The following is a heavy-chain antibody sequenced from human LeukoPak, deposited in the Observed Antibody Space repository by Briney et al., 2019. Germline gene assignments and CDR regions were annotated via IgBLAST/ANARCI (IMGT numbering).Heavy chain of an antibody. CDR3: AGIFSTDDAFDI. D-gene: IGHD2/OR15-2a*01. J-gene: IGHJ3*02. Sequence: SSETLSFTCTVSGGSISSYYWSWIRQPPGKGLEWIGYIYYSGSTNYNPSLKSRVTISVDTSKNQFSLKLSSVTAADTAVYYCAGIFSTDDAFDIWGQGTMVAVSS. V-gene: IGHV4-59*01. CDR1: GGSISSYY. CDR2: IYYSGST.